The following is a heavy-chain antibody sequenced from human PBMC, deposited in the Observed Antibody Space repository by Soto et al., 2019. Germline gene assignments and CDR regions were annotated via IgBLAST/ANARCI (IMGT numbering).Heavy chain of an antibody. CDR2: ISWNSGSI. V-gene: IGHV3-9*01. J-gene: IGHJ3*02. Sequence: HPGGSLRLSCAASGFTFDDYAMHWVRQAPGKGLEWVSGISWNSGSIGYADSVKGRFTISRDNAKNSLYLQMNSLRAEDTALYYCAKDPSSGWYLGAFDIWGQGTMVTVSS. D-gene: IGHD6-19*01. CDR1: GFTFDDYA. CDR3: AKDPSSGWYLGAFDI.